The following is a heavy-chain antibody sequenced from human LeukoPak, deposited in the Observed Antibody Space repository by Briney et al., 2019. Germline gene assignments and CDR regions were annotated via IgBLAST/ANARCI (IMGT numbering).Heavy chain of an antibody. J-gene: IGHJ4*02. Sequence: PGGSLRLSCAASGFTFSSYSMNWVRQAPGKGLEWVSSIRSSSSYIYYADSVKGRFTISRDNAQNSLYLQMHSLRAEDTAVYYCARDYGGNSGAFDYWGQGTLVTVSS. V-gene: IGHV3-21*01. D-gene: IGHD4-23*01. CDR1: GFTFSSYS. CDR3: ARDYGGNSGAFDY. CDR2: IRSSSSYI.